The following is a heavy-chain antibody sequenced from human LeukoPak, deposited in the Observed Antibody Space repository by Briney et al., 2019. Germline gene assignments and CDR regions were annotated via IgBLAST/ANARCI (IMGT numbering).Heavy chain of an antibody. V-gene: IGHV3-21*04. J-gene: IGHJ4*02. Sequence: PGGSLRLSCAASGFTFSSYSMNWVRQAPGKGLEWVSSISSSSSYIYYADSVKGRFTISRDNAQNTLYLQMNTLRAEDTALYYCAKQWVDCWGQGTLVTVSS. CDR1: GFTFSSYS. D-gene: IGHD1-26*01. CDR2: ISSSSSYI. CDR3: AKQWVDC.